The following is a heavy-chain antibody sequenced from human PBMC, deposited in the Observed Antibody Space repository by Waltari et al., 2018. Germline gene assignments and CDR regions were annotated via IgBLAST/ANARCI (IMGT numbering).Heavy chain of an antibody. J-gene: IGHJ6*02. CDR2: MSGVGGTI. V-gene: IGHV3-23*04. Sequence: EVQLVESGGGLVQPGGSLRPSCEAFGFPFCRSAMTWVRQVPGKGLEWLSAMSGVGGTIYDADSVQGRFILSRDPSKNTLFLQLISLRVEDTAVYFCAKSLSDPTVGGLDVWGQGTPVTVSS. CDR3: AKSLSDPTVGGLDV. CDR1: GFPFCRSA. D-gene: IGHD1-26*01.